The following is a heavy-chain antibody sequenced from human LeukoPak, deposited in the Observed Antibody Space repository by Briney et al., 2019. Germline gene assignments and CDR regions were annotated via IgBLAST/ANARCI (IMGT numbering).Heavy chain of an antibody. J-gene: IGHJ5*02. D-gene: IGHD3-10*01. CDR3: ARDSGWFGELFRNWFDP. V-gene: IGHV4-61*08. CDR2: IYYSGST. CDR1: GGSISSGDYY. Sequence: KPSETLSLTCTVSGGSISSGDYYWSWIRQPPGKGLEWIGYIYYSGSTNYNPSLKSRITISVDTSKNQFSLKLSSVTAADTAVYYCARDSGWFGELFRNWFDPWGQGTLVTVSS.